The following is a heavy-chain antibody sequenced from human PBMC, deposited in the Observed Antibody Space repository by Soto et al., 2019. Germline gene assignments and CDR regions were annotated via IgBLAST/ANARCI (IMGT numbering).Heavy chain of an antibody. D-gene: IGHD3-22*01. J-gene: IGHJ6*02. Sequence: GGSLRLSCAASGFTFSSYDMQWVRQATGKGLEWVSAIGTAGDTYYPGSVKGRFTISRENAKNSLYLQMNSLRAGDTAVYYCARSPPGGYHYYYGMDVWGQGTTVTVS. V-gene: IGHV3-13*04. CDR2: IGTAGDT. CDR3: ARSPPGGYHYYYGMDV. CDR1: GFTFSSYD.